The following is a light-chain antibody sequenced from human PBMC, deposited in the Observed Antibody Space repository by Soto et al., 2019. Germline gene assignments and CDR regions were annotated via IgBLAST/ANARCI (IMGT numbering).Light chain of an antibody. V-gene: IGKV3-15*01. CDR1: QSLSSS. J-gene: IGKJ1*01. CDR3: QQYDYWPWT. Sequence: KLLTRSAGTLSLAPGERAALFCRSSQSLSSSLAWYQQKSGQAPRLIIYGTSRRATGVPVRFSGSGSGTHSTLTISSLQSEAFGVYFCQQYDYWPWTFGQGTKVDIK. CDR2: GTS.